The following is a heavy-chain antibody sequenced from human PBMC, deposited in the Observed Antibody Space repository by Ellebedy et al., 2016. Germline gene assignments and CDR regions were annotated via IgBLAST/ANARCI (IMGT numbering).Heavy chain of an antibody. CDR2: IKQDGSEK. CDR1: GFTFSSYW. CDR3: ASRRGVAAAYIH. J-gene: IGHJ4*02. D-gene: IGHD2-2*01. V-gene: IGHV3-7*01. Sequence: GESLKISCAASGFTFSSYWMSWVRQAPGKGLEWVANIKQDGSEKYYVDSVKGRFTISRDNAKNSLYLQMNSLRAEDTAVYYCASRRGVAAAYIHWGQGTLVTVSS.